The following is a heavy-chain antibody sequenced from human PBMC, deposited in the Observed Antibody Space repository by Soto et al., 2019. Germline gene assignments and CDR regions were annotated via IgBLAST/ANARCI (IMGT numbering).Heavy chain of an antibody. CDR2: MNQDGSEK. J-gene: IGHJ4*02. V-gene: IGHV3-7*03. CDR1: GFTFSNSW. Sequence: EVQLVESGGGLVQPGGSLRLSCAASGFTFSNSWMTWVRQATGKGLEWVANMNQDGSEKYYEDSVKGRFTISRDNAKNSLSLQMNSLRAEDTAVYFCAKDMQYSSGCQMFDYWGQGTLVTVSS. D-gene: IGHD6-19*01. CDR3: AKDMQYSSGCQMFDY.